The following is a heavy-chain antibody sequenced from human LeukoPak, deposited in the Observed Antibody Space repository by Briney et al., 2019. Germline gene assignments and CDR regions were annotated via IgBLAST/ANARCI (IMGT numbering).Heavy chain of an antibody. D-gene: IGHD3-16*02. CDR2: ISGSGGST. J-gene: IGHJ4*02. V-gene: IGHV3-23*01. Sequence: GGSLRLSCAASGFTFSSYAMSWVRQAPGKGLECVSAISGSGGSTYYADSVKGRFTISRDNSKNTLYLQMKSLRAEDTAVYYCAKAVGYMITFGGVIVDYYFDYWGQGTLVTVSS. CDR1: GFTFSSYA. CDR3: AKAVGYMITFGGVIVDYYFDY.